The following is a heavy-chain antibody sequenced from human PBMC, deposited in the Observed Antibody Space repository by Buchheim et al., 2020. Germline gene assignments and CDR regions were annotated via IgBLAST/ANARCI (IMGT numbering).Heavy chain of an antibody. V-gene: IGHV3-30*04. J-gene: IGHJ6*03. CDR1: GFTFRNYG. CDR2: ISEDGKNK. CDR3: VKSRSGYYPRNYYFYMHV. Sequence: QVQLVESGGGVVQPGGSLRLSCGASGFTFRNYGMHWGRQAPGQGLEWVAVISEDGKNKYYTDSVKSRFTIFKDNSKSTVDLQINSVRREDTAVYYCVKSRSGYYPRNYYFYMHVWGTGTT. D-gene: IGHD3-3*01.